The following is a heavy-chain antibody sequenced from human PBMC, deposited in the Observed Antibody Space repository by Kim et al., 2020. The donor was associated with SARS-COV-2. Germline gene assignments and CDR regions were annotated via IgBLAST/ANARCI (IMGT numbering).Heavy chain of an antibody. CDR3: AKDYDVWSGGPRAPGY. V-gene: IGHV3-30*18. CDR2: ITYDGSNK. D-gene: IGHD3-3*01. CDR1: GFIFSAYG. Sequence: GGSLRLSCVASGFIFSAYGMHWVRQAPGKGPEWVAVITYDGSNKYYVDSVKGRFTISRDNSKNTLFLQMNSLRAEDTAVYYCAKDYDVWSGGPRAPGYWGQGALVTVSS. J-gene: IGHJ4*02.